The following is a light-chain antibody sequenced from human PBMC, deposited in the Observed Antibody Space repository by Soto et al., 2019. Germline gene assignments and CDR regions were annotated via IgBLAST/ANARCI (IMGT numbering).Light chain of an antibody. CDR3: QQRYNWPLT. CDR2: DAS. J-gene: IGKJ4*01. V-gene: IGKV3-11*01. Sequence: ELVMTQSPATLSVSPGERASLSCRASQGVGSYLAWYQQKPGQAPRLLIYDASNRATGIPARFSGSGSGTDFTLTINSLEPEDFAVYYCQQRYNWPLTFGGGTKVDIK. CDR1: QGVGSY.